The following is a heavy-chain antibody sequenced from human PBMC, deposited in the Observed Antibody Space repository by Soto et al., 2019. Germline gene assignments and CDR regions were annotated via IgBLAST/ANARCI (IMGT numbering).Heavy chain of an antibody. V-gene: IGHV1-2*04. D-gene: IGHD6-19*01. CDR3: ATTSMAYSSGWNDYFDY. CDR2: ISPNSGGT. CDR1: GYTFTGYY. J-gene: IGHJ4*02. Sequence: GASVKVSCKASGYTFTGYYMHWVRQAPGQGLEWMGWISPNSGGTNYAQKFQGWVTMTRDTSISTAYMELSRLRSDDTAVYYCATTSMAYSSGWNDYFDYWGQGTLVTVSS.